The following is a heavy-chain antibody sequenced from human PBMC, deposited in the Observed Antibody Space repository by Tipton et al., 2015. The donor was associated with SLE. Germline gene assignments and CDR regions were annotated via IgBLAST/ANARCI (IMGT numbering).Heavy chain of an antibody. V-gene: IGHV3-33*01. CDR3: ASPRGYSYGSDAFDI. Sequence: SLRLSCAASGFTFSSYGMHWVRQAPGKGLEWVAVIWYDGSNKYYADSVKGRFTISRDNSKNTLYLQMNSLRAEDTAVYYCASPRGYSYGSDAFDIWGQGTMVTVSS. CDR2: IWYDGSNK. J-gene: IGHJ3*02. CDR1: GFTFSSYG. D-gene: IGHD5-18*01.